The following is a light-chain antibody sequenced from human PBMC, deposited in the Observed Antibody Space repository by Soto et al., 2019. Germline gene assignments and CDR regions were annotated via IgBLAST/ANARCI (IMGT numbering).Light chain of an antibody. CDR1: QSLLRSDGYST. CDR3: MQARQAPPT. CDR2: LGS. V-gene: IGKV2-28*01. J-gene: IGKJ4*01. Sequence: DIVMTQSPVSLPVSPGEPAFISCRSSQSLLRSDGYSTLDWYRQKSGQSPPLLIHLGSIRASGVPDRYSGSGLGADFTPKISRVEAEDVGVYFCMQARQAPPTFGGGTRVELK.